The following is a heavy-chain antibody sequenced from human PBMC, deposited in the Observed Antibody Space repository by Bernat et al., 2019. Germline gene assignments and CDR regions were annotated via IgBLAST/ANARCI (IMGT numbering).Heavy chain of an antibody. J-gene: IGHJ4*02. CDR2: FVGSGSTI. CDR1: GFTFSTYA. Sequence: EVQLLESGGGLVQPGGSLRLSCAASGFTFSTYAMSWVRQAPGKGLEWVSAFVGSGSTIYYADSVKGRFTISRDNAKNSLYLQMNSLRAEDTAVYYCARAYHYGSGSVDYWGQGTLVTVSS. V-gene: IGHV3-23*01. CDR3: ARAYHYGSGSVDY. D-gene: IGHD3-10*01.